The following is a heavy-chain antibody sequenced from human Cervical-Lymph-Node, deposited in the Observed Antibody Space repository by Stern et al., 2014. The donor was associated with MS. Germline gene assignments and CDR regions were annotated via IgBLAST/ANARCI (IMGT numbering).Heavy chain of an antibody. D-gene: IGHD4-17*01. CDR1: GYSFTSYW. V-gene: IGHV5-51*03. CDR3: ARPKDYGDFKN. J-gene: IGHJ4*02. Sequence: EVQLLESGAEVKKPGESLKISCQGSGYSFTSYWIGWVRQMPGKGLEWMGSSPSFQGQVTISADKSNRTAYLQWSSLKASDTAMYYCARPKDYGDFKNWGQGTLVTVSS.